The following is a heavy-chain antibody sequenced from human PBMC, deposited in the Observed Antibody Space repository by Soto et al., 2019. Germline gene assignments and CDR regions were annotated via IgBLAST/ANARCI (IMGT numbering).Heavy chain of an antibody. J-gene: IGHJ4*02. D-gene: IGHD1-1*01. CDR3: VGGTGY. V-gene: IGHV3-74*01. CDR2: INSDGSST. Sequence: PGGSLRLSCAGSGFTFSSYWMYWARQAPGKGLVWVSRINSDGSSTNYADSVKGRFTISRDNAKNTVHLRMNSLRAEDTAVYYCVGGTGYWGQGTLVTVSS. CDR1: GFTFSSYW.